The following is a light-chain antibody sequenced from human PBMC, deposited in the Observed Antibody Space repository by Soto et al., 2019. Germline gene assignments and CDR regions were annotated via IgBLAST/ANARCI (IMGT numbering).Light chain of an antibody. CDR1: SGHSNYA. Sequence: QSVLSQSPSASASLGASVKLTCTLSSGHSNYAIAWHQQQPEKGPRYLMKVNSGGSHIKGDGIPDRFSGSSSGAERYLFISRLQSEEEADYDCQTWGAGGASVVVGGGTQLTVL. CDR2: VNSGGSH. V-gene: IGLV4-69*01. J-gene: IGLJ7*01. CDR3: QTWGAGGASVV.